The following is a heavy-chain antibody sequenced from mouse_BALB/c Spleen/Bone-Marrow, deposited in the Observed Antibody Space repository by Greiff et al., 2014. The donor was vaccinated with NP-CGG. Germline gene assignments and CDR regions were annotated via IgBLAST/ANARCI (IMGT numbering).Heavy chain of an antibody. J-gene: IGHJ3*01. CDR3: APYYYGSSQFAY. V-gene: IGHV14-3*02. CDR2: IDPANGNT. Sequence: VQLQQPGAELVKPGASVKLSCTASGFNIKDTYMHWVKQRPEQGLEWIGWIDPANGNTKYDPKFQGKATITADTSSNTAYLQLSSLTSEDTAVYYCAPYYYGSSQFAYWGQGTLVTVSA. D-gene: IGHD1-1*01. CDR1: GFNIKDTY.